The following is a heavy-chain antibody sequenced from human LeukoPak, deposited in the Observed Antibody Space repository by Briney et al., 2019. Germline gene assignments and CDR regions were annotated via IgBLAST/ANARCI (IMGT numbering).Heavy chain of an antibody. CDR2: IIPIFGTA. D-gene: IGHD2-2*01. CDR3: ARVGYCSSTSCYQGGAFDI. Sequence: SVKVSCKASGGTFSNYTISWVRQAPGQGLEWMGGIIPIFGTANYAQKFQGRVTITTDESTSTAYMELSSLRSEDTAVYYCARVGYCSSTSCYQGGAFDIWGQGTMVTVSS. J-gene: IGHJ3*02. CDR1: GGTFSNYT. V-gene: IGHV1-69*05.